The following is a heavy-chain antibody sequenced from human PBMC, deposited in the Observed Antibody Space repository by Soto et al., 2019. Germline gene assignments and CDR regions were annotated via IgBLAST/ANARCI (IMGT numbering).Heavy chain of an antibody. CDR3: ARGGRPDI. CDR1: GFTFSIYS. CDR2: IKQDGSDK. Sequence: GGSLRLSCAAAGFTFSIYSMSWVRQAPGKGLEWVANIKQDGSDKYYVDSVKGRFTISRDNTKNLLYLQMNSLRVDDTAVYYCARGGRPDIWGQGTMVTVSS. V-gene: IGHV3-7*01. D-gene: IGHD3-10*01. J-gene: IGHJ3*02.